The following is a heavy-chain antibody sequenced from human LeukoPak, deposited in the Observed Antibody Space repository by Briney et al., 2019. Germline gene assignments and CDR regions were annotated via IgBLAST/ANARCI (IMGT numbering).Heavy chain of an antibody. CDR2: ISRDSDRT. D-gene: IGHD1-26*01. V-gene: IGHV3-23*01. CDR1: GFAFSTSD. Sequence: GGSLRLSCAASGFAFSTSDMTWVCQAPGKGLEWVSCISRDSDRTYYADSVKGRFTISRDNSKNTVYLQVNSLRAEDTAVYYCAKTISGSLGVGGYWGQGTLVTVSS. J-gene: IGHJ4*02. CDR3: AKTISGSLGVGGY.